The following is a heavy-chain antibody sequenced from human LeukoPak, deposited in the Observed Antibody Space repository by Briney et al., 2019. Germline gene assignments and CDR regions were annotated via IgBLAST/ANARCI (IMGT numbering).Heavy chain of an antibody. CDR1: GYTFTGYY. J-gene: IGHJ5*02. D-gene: IGHD2-15*01. Sequence: ASVKVSCKASGYTFTGYYIHWVRQAPGQGLEGMGWINPNSGGTNYAQKFQGRVTMTRDTSISTAYMELRRLRSDDTAVYYCASNPLYCSGERCYRWFDPWGQGTLVTVSS. V-gene: IGHV1-2*02. CDR2: INPNSGGT. CDR3: ASNPLYCSGERCYRWFDP.